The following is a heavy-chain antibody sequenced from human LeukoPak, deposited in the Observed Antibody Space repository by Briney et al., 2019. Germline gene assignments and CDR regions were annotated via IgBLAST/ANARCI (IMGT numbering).Heavy chain of an antibody. V-gene: IGHV4-31*03. D-gene: IGHD2-2*01. Sequence: SETLSLTCTVSGGSVSSGSYYWSWIRQHPGKGLEWIGYIYYSGSTYYNPSLKSRVTISVDTSKNQFSLKLSSVTAADTAVYYCARGIPATVGIDPWGQGTLVTVSS. CDR3: ARGIPATVGIDP. J-gene: IGHJ5*02. CDR1: GGSVSSGSYY. CDR2: IYYSGST.